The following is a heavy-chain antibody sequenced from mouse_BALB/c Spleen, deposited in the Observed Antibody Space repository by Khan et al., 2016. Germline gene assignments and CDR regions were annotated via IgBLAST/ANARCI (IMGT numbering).Heavy chain of an antibody. CDR1: GYTFTNYG. CDR2: INTYTGEP. J-gene: IGHJ1*01. V-gene: IGHV9-3-1*01. CDR3: ARRRGAHWYFDV. Sequence: QIQLVQSGPELKKPGETVKISCKASGYTFTNYGMNWVKQAPGKGLKWMGWINTYTGEPTYADDFKGRFAFSLETSASTAYLQINNLKNEDTATYFCARRRGAHWYFDVWGAGTTVTVSS.